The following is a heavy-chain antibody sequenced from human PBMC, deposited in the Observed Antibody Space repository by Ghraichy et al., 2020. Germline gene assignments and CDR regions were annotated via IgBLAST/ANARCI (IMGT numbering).Heavy chain of an antibody. CDR3: ARESRVGEVISMDV. D-gene: IGHD3-3*01. Sequence: ASVKVSCKASGYTFSGYYMHWVRQAPGQGLEWMGWINCNSGSTNYAQKFQGWVTMTRDTSISTAYMELSRLKSDDTAVYYCARESRVGEVISMDVWGQGTTVTVSS. J-gene: IGHJ6*02. CDR1: GYTFSGYY. V-gene: IGHV1-2*04. CDR2: INCNSGST.